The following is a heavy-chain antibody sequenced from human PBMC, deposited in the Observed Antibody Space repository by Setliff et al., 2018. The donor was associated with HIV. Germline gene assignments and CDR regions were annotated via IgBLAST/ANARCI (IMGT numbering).Heavy chain of an antibody. CDR2: INHSGST. CDR3: ARFRGYRYGYRYYYYYMDV. D-gene: IGHD5-18*01. J-gene: IGHJ6*03. Sequence: SETLSLTCAVYGGSLSDYYWIWIRQPPGKGLEWIGEINHSGSTNYNPSLKSRVTLSVDTSKNQFSLKLSSVTAADTAVYYCARFRGYRYGYRYYYYYMDVWGKGTTVTVSS. V-gene: IGHV4-34*01. CDR1: GGSLSDYY.